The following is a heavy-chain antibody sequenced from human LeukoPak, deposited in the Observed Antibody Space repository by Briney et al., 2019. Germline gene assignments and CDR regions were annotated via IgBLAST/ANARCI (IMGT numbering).Heavy chain of an antibody. D-gene: IGHD3-3*01. CDR3: GSISGVVPAEEGMDG. CDR2: IIPIFGIA. J-gene: IGHJ6*01. CDR1: GGTFSSYA. Sequence: ASVKDSCKASGGTFSSYAISWVRQAPGQGLEWMGRIIPIFGIANYAQKFQGRATITADKSTSTAYMELSSLRSEDTAVYYCGSISGVVPAEEGMDGWGQGTTVTVSS. V-gene: IGHV1-69*04.